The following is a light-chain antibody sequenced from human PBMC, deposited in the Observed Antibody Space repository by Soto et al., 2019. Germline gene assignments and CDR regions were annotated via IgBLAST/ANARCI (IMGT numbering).Light chain of an antibody. CDR1: SSDVGDYPN. Sequence: QSVLTXPASVSGSPGQSITISCTGTSSDVGDYPNVSWYQQHPGKVPKLIIYEVIHRPSGVTSRFSGSKSENTASLTISGLQAEDEADYYCSSYSATNTLVFGSGTKVTVL. CDR2: EVI. V-gene: IGLV2-14*01. J-gene: IGLJ1*01. CDR3: SSYSATNTLV.